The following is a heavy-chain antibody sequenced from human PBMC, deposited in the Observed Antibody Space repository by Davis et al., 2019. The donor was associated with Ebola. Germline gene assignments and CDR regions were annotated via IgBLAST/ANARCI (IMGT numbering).Heavy chain of an antibody. Sequence: GGSLRLSCAASGFTFGHYAMHWLRQAPGKGLEWVSGIGWNSGNIGYAGSVKGRFTISRDNAKNSLYLQMNSLRAEDTALYYCAKDITMIGKYYFDNWGQGTLVTVSS. CDR2: IGWNSGNI. D-gene: IGHD3-22*01. J-gene: IGHJ4*02. V-gene: IGHV3-9*01. CDR3: AKDITMIGKYYFDN. CDR1: GFTFGHYA.